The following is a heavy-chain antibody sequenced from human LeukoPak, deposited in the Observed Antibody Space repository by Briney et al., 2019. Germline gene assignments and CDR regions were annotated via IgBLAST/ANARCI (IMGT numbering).Heavy chain of an antibody. CDR2: IYYSGTT. Sequence: SETLSLTCTVSGGSISSYYWSWIRQSPGRGLEWSGYIYYSGTTNYNPSLESRVTISVDSSKNQFSLKLSSVTAADTAVYYCAREFPSGSYCYYCYYMDLWGKGTTVTVPS. V-gene: IGHV4-59*01. D-gene: IGHD1-26*01. CDR1: GGSISSYY. CDR3: AREFPSGSYCYYCYYMDL. J-gene: IGHJ6*03.